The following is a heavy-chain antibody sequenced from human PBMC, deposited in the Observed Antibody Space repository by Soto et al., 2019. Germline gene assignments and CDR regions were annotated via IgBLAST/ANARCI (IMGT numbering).Heavy chain of an antibody. CDR3: ARDEPLDAFDI. CDR1: GGSISSGGYY. Sequence: SETQSLTCTVSGGSISSGGYYWSWIRQHPGKGLEWIGYIYYSGSTYYNPSLKSRVTISVDTSKNQFSLKLSSVTAADTAVYYCARDEPLDAFDIWGQGTMVTVSS. J-gene: IGHJ3*02. V-gene: IGHV4-31*03. CDR2: IYYSGST.